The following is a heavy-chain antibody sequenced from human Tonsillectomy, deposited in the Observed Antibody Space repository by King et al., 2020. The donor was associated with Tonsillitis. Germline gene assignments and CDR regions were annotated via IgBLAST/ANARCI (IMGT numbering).Heavy chain of an antibody. CDR2: IYSGGSST. D-gene: IGHD5-24*01. Sequence: VQLVESGGGLVQPGGSLRLSCAASGFTFSSYVMSWVRQAPGKGLEWVSVIYSGGSSTYYADSVKGRFTISRDNSKNTLYLQMNSLRAEDTAVYYCAKRRLRDGSLDYWGQGTLVTVSS. V-gene: IGHV3-23*03. J-gene: IGHJ4*02. CDR3: AKRRLRDGSLDY. CDR1: GFTFSSYV.